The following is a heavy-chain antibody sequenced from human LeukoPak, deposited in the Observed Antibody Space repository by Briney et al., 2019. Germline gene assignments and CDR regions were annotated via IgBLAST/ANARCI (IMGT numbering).Heavy chain of an antibody. D-gene: IGHD3-16*02. CDR1: GFTFSSYA. J-gene: IGHJ4*02. CDR3: AKWGLSRFDY. V-gene: IGHV3-23*01. Sequence: GGSLRLSCAASGFTFSSYAMSWVRQAPGKGLEWVSGISGSGGSTYYADSVKGRFTISRDNSKNTLYVQMNSLRAEGTAVYYCAKWGLSRFDYWGQGTLVTVSS. CDR2: ISGSGGST.